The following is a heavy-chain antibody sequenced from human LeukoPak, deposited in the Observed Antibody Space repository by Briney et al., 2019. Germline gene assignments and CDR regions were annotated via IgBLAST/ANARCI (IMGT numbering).Heavy chain of an antibody. CDR3: ATLRSDSSGWYYFDY. Sequence: GGSLRLSCAASGFTFSSYWMNWVRQAPGKGLVWVSRIASDGSSTTYADSVKGRFSISRDNAKNTLYLQMNSLRVEDTAVYYCATLRSDSSGWYYFDYWGQGTLVTVSS. D-gene: IGHD6-19*01. J-gene: IGHJ4*02. V-gene: IGHV3-74*01. CDR2: IASDGSST. CDR1: GFTFSSYW.